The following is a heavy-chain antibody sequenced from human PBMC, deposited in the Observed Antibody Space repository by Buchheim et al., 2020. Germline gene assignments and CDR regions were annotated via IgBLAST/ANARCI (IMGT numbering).Heavy chain of an antibody. CDR3: ARTFPFDY. D-gene: IGHD3-3*02. V-gene: IGHV1-3*01. J-gene: IGHJ4*02. CDR2: VNAGNGNT. Sequence: QVQLVQSGAEVRKPGASVKISCKASGYSFISFAIHWVRQAPGQGLEWMGWVNAGNGNTGYLQNFQGRVSITADKTASTAYMELKSLTSEDTAVYYCARTFPFDYWGQGTL. CDR1: GYSFISFA.